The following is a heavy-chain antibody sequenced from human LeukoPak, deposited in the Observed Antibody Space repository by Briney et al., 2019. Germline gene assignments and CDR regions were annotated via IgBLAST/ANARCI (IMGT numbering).Heavy chain of an antibody. CDR1: GYTFTDYY. Sequence: ASVKVSCKASGYTFTDYYVHWVRRAPGQGLEWVGWINPNSGGTKYAQKFQGRLTVTRDTSISTAYMELSPLISDDTALYYCARSRCRGGSCDSDYWGQGTLVTVSS. V-gene: IGHV1-2*02. J-gene: IGHJ4*02. CDR3: ARSRCRGGSCDSDY. D-gene: IGHD2-15*01. CDR2: INPNSGGT.